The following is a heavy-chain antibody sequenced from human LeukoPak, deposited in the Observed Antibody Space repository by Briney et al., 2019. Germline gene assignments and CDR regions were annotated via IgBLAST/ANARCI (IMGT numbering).Heavy chain of an antibody. CDR3: ARYYDSGIDY. CDR2: ISWNSGSI. J-gene: IGHJ4*02. Sequence: GGSLRLSCAASGFTFDDYAMHWVRQAPGKGLEWVSGISWNSGSIGYADSVKGRFTISRDNSKNTLYLQMNSLRAEDTAVYYCARYYDSGIDYWGQGTLVTVSS. D-gene: IGHD3-22*01. CDR1: GFTFDDYA. V-gene: IGHV3-9*01.